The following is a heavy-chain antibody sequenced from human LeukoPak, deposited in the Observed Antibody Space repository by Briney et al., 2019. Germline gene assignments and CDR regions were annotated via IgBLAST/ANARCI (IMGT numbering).Heavy chain of an antibody. Sequence: GGSLRLSCAASGFTFSSYSMNWVRQAPGKGLEWVSSISSSSSYIYYADSVKGRFTISRDNAKNTLYLQMNSLRAEDTAVYYCARPLYYYDSSGYSYWGQGTLVTVSS. D-gene: IGHD3-22*01. V-gene: IGHV3-21*01. J-gene: IGHJ4*02. CDR2: ISSSSSYI. CDR3: ARPLYYYDSSGYSY. CDR1: GFTFSSYS.